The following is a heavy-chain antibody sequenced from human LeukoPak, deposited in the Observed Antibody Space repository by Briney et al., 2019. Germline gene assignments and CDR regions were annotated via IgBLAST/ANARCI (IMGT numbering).Heavy chain of an antibody. Sequence: GASVKVSCKASGYTFTGYYMHWVRQAPGQGLEWMGWINPNSGGTNYAQKFQGRVTMTRDTSISTAYMELSRLRSDDTAVYYCARDQTVVTQGRYYYYYGMDVWGQGTTVTVSS. CDR1: GYTFTGYY. CDR2: INPNSGGT. J-gene: IGHJ6*02. CDR3: ARDQTVVTQGRYYYYYGMDV. V-gene: IGHV1-2*02. D-gene: IGHD4-23*01.